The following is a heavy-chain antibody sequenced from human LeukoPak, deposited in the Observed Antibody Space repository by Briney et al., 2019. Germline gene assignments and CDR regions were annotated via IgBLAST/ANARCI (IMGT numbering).Heavy chain of an antibody. Sequence: GGSLRLSCAASGFTFSNHWMYWVRQAPGKGLVWVSRTNGDGSDTSHADFVKGRFTISRDNAKNSLYLQMNSLRAEDTAVYYCARGARIVLMVYAYDYWGQGTLVTVSS. CDR1: GFTFSNHW. D-gene: IGHD2-8*01. J-gene: IGHJ4*02. V-gene: IGHV3-74*01. CDR3: ARGARIVLMVYAYDY. CDR2: TNGDGSDT.